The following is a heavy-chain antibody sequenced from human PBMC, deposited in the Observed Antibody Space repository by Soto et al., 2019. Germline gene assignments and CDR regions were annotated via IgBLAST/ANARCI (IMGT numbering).Heavy chain of an antibody. D-gene: IGHD1-26*01. CDR3: AKDRRGSGSYYFDY. J-gene: IGHJ4*02. CDR1: GFTFDDYA. Sequence: GGSLRLSCAASGFTFDDYAMHWVRQAPGKGLEWVSGISWNSGSIGYADSVKGRFTISRDNAKNSLYLQMNSLRAEDTALYYCAKDRRGSGSYYFDYWGQGTLVTVSS. CDR2: ISWNSGSI. V-gene: IGHV3-9*01.